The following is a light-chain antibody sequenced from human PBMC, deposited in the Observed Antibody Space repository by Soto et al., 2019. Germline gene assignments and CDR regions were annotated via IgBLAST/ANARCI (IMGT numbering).Light chain of an antibody. J-gene: IGLJ1*01. CDR2: EVS. V-gene: IGLV2-14*01. CDR3: SSFRSSTTLPYV. CDR1: SSDVGGYNY. Sequence: QSALTQPASVSGSPGQSITISCTGTSSDVGGYNYVSWYQQHPGKAPKLMIYEVSNRPSGVSNRFSGSKSGNTASLTISGLQAEDEADYYCSSFRSSTTLPYVFGTGTQLTVL.